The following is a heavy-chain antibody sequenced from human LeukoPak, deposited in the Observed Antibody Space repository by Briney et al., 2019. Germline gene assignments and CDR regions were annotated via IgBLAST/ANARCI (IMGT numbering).Heavy chain of an antibody. CDR2: IYYSGST. V-gene: IGHV4-61*01. Sequence: SETLSLTCIVSGDSISSGSHYWGWIRQPPGKGLEWIANIYYSGSTNYNPSLKSRVTISVDTSKNQFSLKLRSVTAADTAVYYCARVTGYMIEDYFDYWGQGTLVTVSS. CDR1: GDSISSGSHY. J-gene: IGHJ4*02. D-gene: IGHD3-22*01. CDR3: ARVTGYMIEDYFDY.